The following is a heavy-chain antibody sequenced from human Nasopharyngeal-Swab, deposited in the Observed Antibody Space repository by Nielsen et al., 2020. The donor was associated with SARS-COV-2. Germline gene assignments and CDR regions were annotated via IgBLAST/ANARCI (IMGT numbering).Heavy chain of an antibody. CDR3: ARNLYTTTWKTLFDF. V-gene: IGHV4/OR15-8*02. CDR1: GDSIISFNW. D-gene: IGHD1-26*01. CDR2: IYHGGNT. J-gene: IGHJ4*02. Sequence: SETLSLTCDVSGDSIISFNWWSWVRPSPGKGLEWIGEIYHGGNTNYNPSLRSRVTISMDKSKNQFSLTLSSVTAADTAVYYCARNLYTTTWKTLFDFWGQGTLVTVSS.